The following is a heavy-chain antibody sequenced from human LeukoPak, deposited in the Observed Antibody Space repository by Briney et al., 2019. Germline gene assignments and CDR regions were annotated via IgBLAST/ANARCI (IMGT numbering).Heavy chain of an antibody. D-gene: IGHD3-22*01. V-gene: IGHV1-18*01. Sequence: APVKVSCKASGYTFTCYGISWVRQAPGQGLEWMGWVSAYNGSTNYAQKLQGRVTITTDTSTSNDYMELRSLRSDDTAVYYRARGYDSSYYYLLYFDYWGQGTLVTVS. CDR2: VSAYNGST. CDR1: GYTFTCYG. J-gene: IGHJ4*02. CDR3: ARGYDSSYYYLLYFDY.